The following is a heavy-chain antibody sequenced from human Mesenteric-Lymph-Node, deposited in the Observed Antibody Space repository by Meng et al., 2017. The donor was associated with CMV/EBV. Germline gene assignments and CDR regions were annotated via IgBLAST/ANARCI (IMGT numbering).Heavy chain of an antibody. CDR1: ISSRNYY. J-gene: IGHJ3*02. D-gene: IGHD2-2*03. CDR2: IYYGRNT. CDR3: ARAGYCFDTTCYFLAFDI. V-gene: IGHV4-39*07. Sequence: ISSRNYYWGWLRQPAGKGLEWIVSIYYGRNTYYNPSLKSRVTISLDTSKNQFSLKLTSVTAADTALYYCARAGYCFDTTCYFLAFDIWGQGTMVTVSS.